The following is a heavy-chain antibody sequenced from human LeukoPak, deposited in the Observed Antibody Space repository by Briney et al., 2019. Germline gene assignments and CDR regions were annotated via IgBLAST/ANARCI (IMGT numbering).Heavy chain of an antibody. D-gene: IGHD3-10*01. J-gene: IGHJ5*01. V-gene: IGHV3-53*01. Sequence: PGGSLRLSCAASGFSVSRKYMSWVRQAPGKGLEWVSVIYSDGSTYYADSVKGRFTISRDNSKNTLYLQMNRLRAEDTAVYYCARWLWELYGWCVSWGQGSLDTVSS. CDR3: ARWLWELYGWCVS. CDR1: GFSVSRKY. CDR2: IYSDGST.